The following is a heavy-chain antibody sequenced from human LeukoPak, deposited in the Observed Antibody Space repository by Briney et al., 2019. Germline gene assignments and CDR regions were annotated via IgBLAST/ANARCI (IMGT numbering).Heavy chain of an antibody. V-gene: IGHV1-69*06. J-gene: IGHJ4*02. CDR2: IIPIFGTA. CDR3: ARATRPKYYYDSSGYFDY. CDR1: GGTFSSYA. Sequence: SVKVSCKASGGTFSSYAISWVRQAPGQGLDWMGGIIPIFGTANYAQKFQGRVTITADKSTSTAYMELSSLRSEDTAVYYCARATRPKYYYDSSGYFDYWGQGTLVTVSS. D-gene: IGHD3-22*01.